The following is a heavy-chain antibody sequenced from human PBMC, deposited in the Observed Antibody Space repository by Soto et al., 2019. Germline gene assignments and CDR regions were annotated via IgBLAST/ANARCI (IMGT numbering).Heavy chain of an antibody. CDR1: GYTFTSYG. V-gene: IGHV1-18*01. CDR3: ARDMYSSSPGPDAFDI. Sequence: ASVKVSCTASGYTFTSYGISWVRQAPGQGLEWMGWISAYNGNTNYAQKLQGRVTMTTDTSTSTAYMELRSLRSDDTAVYYCARDMYSSSPGPDAFDIWGQGTMVTVS. J-gene: IGHJ3*02. D-gene: IGHD6-6*01. CDR2: ISAYNGNT.